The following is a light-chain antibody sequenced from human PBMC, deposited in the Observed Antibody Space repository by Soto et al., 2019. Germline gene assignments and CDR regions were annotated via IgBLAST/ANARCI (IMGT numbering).Light chain of an antibody. Sequence: QSALTQPASVSGSPGQSITISCTGTSSDVGGYNYVSWYQQHPGKAPKVMIYEVTNRPSGVSHRFSGSKSGTSASLAITGLQAEDEAVYYCHSYDVSLRGPAFGGGTKVTVL. CDR2: EVT. V-gene: IGLV2-14*01. CDR1: SSDVGGYNY. CDR3: HSYDVSLRGPA. J-gene: IGLJ2*01.